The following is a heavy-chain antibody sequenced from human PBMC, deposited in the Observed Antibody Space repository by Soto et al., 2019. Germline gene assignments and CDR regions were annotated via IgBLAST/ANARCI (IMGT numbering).Heavy chain of an antibody. V-gene: IGHV3-23*01. CDR3: AKDIAVVVPTALDY. D-gene: IGHD2-2*01. CDR2: IGGTGGST. CDR1: GFSCSSYA. Sequence: PGGSLRLSCAASGFSCSSYAMSWVCQAPGKGLEWFSVIGGTGGSTSYADSVKGRFTISRDNSKITLYLQMNSLRAEDTDVYYCAKDIAVVVPTALDYWGQGTLVTVSS. J-gene: IGHJ4*02.